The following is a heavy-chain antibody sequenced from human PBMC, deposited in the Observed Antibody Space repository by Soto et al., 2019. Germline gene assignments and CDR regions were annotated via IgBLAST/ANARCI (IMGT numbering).Heavy chain of an antibody. CDR2: INHSGST. Sequence: SETLSLTCAVYGGSFSGYYWSWIRQPPGKGLEWIGEINHSGSTNYNPSLKSRVTISVDTSKNQFSLKLSSVTAADTAVYYCARGRMLGGYSGYDRFDYWGQGTLVTVSS. CDR1: GGSFSGYY. V-gene: IGHV4-34*01. CDR3: ARGRMLGGYSGYDRFDY. D-gene: IGHD5-12*01. J-gene: IGHJ4*02.